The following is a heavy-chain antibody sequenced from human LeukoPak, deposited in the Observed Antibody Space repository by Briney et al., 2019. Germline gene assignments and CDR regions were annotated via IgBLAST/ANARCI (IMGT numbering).Heavy chain of an antibody. J-gene: IGHJ6*02. CDR1: GFTFSSYS. V-gene: IGHV3-21*01. CDR2: ISSSSSYI. CDR3: AREGSSSPGDYYYYYGMDV. Sequence: GGSLRLSCAASGFTFSSYSMNWVRQAPGKGLEWVSSISSSSSYIYYADSVKGRFTISRGNAKNSLYLQMNSLRAEDTAVYYCAREGSSSPGDYYYYYGMDVWGQGTTVTVSS. D-gene: IGHD6-6*01.